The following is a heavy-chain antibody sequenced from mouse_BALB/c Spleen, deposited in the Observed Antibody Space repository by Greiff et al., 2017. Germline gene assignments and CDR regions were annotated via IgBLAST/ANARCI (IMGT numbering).Heavy chain of an antibody. CDR3: ARAPYGNYAMDY. D-gene: IGHD2-1*01. Sequence: VQLKESGGGLVKPGGSLKLSCAASGFTFSSYAMSWVRQTPEKRLEWVASISSGGSTYYPDSVKGRFTISRDNARNILYLQMSSLRSEDTAMYYCARAPYGNYAMDYWGQGTSVTVSS. V-gene: IGHV5-6-5*01. CDR2: ISSGGST. J-gene: IGHJ4*01. CDR1: GFTFSSYA.